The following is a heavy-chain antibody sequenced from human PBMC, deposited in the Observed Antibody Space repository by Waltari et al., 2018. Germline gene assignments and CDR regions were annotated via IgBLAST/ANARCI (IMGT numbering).Heavy chain of an antibody. CDR2: INHSGTT. CDR3: AVRSGWYEWFDP. CDR1: GESFIGSY. D-gene: IGHD6-19*01. V-gene: IGHV4-34*01. Sequence: QVQLQQWGEGLLQPSETLSLTCAVYGESFIGSYFNWIRQSPGKGLEWIGEINHSGTTNYNPSLKSRVTISVDTSKNQFSLRLTSMTAADTAVYYCAVRSGWYEWFDPWGQGTLVTVSS. J-gene: IGHJ5*02.